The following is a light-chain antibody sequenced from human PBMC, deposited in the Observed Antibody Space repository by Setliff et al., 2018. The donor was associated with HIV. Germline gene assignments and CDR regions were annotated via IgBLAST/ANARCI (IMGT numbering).Light chain of an antibody. CDR1: SGHSTYA. J-gene: IGLJ3*02. CDR3: QTWGNGFRG. Sequence: QPVLAQSPSASASLGASVKLTCALSSGHSTYAIAWHQQQPEKGPRYLMRVNSDGSHNKADGIPDRFSGSTSGAEHYYLTISSLQSEDEADYYCQTWGNGFRGFGGGTK. V-gene: IGLV4-69*01. CDR2: VNSDGSH.